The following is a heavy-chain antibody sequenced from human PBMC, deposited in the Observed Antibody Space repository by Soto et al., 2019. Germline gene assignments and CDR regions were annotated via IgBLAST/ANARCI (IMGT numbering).Heavy chain of an antibody. CDR3: AREGSCPHIYCYMDV. D-gene: IGHD2-2*01. V-gene: IGHV3-33*01. Sequence: GGSLRLSCAASGFTFSSYGMHWVRQAPGKGLEWVAVIWYDGSNKYYADSVKGRFTISRDNSKNTLYLQMNSLRAEDTAVYYCAREGSCPHIYCYMDVWGKGTTVTVSS. CDR2: IWYDGSNK. J-gene: IGHJ6*03. CDR1: GFTFSSYG.